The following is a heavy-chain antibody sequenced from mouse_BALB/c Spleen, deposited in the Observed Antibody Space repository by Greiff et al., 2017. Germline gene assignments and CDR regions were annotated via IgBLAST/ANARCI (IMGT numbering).Heavy chain of an antibody. CDR1: GFSFSRYT. CDR2: ISNGGGST. CDR3: ARQREYYFDD. Sequence: EVKLVESGGGLVQPGRSMKLPCAASGFSFSRYTLSWVRPTPEKRLEWVADISNGGGSTYYPDTVKGRFTGSRDNAKHTLYLQMSSLKSEDTAMYYRARQREYYFDDWGQGTTLTVSS. V-gene: IGHV5-12-2*01. J-gene: IGHJ2*01.